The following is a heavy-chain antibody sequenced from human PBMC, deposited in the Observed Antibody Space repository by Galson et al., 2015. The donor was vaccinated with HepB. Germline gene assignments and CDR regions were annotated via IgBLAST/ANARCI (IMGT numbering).Heavy chain of an antibody. D-gene: IGHD2-2*01. J-gene: IGHJ6*02. CDR3: ARAELGYCSSTSCFSLYGMDV. CDR1: GYTFTSYG. V-gene: IGHV1-18*01. CDR2: ISAYNGNT. Sequence: SVKVSCKASGYTFTSYGVSWVRQAPGQGLEWMGWISAYNGNTNYAQKLQGRVTMTTDTSTSTAYMELRSLRSDDTAVYYCARAELGYCSSTSCFSLYGMDVWGQGTTVTVSS.